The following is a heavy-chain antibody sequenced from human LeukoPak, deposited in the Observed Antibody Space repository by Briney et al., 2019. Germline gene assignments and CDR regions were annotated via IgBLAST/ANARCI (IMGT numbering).Heavy chain of an antibody. J-gene: IGHJ4*02. CDR2: ISGSSSTM. Sequence: GGSLRLSCAASGLTFSSYSMNWLHQAPGKGLEWGSYISGSSSTMYYAGSVKGRFTISRDNGKNTLYLQMNSLRSEGTAWYYCARGSTYYDSSGQVPFDYWGQGTLVTVSS. CDR1: GLTFSSYS. CDR3: ARGSTYYDSSGQVPFDY. D-gene: IGHD3-22*01. V-gene: IGHV3-48*01.